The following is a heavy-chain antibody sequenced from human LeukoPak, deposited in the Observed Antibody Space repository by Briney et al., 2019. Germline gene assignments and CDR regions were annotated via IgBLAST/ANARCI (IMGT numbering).Heavy chain of an antibody. D-gene: IGHD4/OR15-4a*01. CDR3: VRGPYGASISKWFDP. CDR2: IYYSGDT. Sequence: SETLSLTCTVSDGSISGYSWSWIRQPPGKGLEWIGYIYYSGDTNYNPSLRNRVTLSVDTSRNQLSLQLSSVTAADTAVYYCVRGPYGASISKWFDPWGQGTLVIVSS. J-gene: IGHJ5*02. V-gene: IGHV4-59*01. CDR1: DGSISGYS.